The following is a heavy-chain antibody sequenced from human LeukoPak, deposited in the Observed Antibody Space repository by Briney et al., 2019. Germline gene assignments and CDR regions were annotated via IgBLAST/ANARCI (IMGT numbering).Heavy chain of an antibody. CDR2: IYSSGST. CDR1: GASVSGSPYY. Sequence: PSETLSLTCTVSGASVSGSPYYWGWIRQPPGKGLEWIGSIYSSGSTYYNASLQSRVTISIETSKNQISLRLNSVTAADTAIYYCASLRVRGAAGYYYYYYMDVWGKGTTVTISS. J-gene: IGHJ6*03. D-gene: IGHD3-10*01. V-gene: IGHV4-39*01. CDR3: ASLRVRGAAGYYYYYYMDV.